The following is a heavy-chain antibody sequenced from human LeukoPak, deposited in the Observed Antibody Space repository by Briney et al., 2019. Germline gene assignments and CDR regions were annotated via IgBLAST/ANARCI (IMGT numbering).Heavy chain of an antibody. CDR3: ARGLGNIVATITGNWFDP. CDR1: GYTFTSYD. D-gene: IGHD5-12*01. V-gene: IGHV1-8*01. Sequence: ASVKVSCKASGYTFTSYDINWVRQATGQGLEWMGWMNPNSGNTGYAQKFQGRVTMTRNTSISTAYMGLSSLRSEDTAVYYCARGLGNIVATITGNWFDPWGQGTLVTVSS. J-gene: IGHJ5*02. CDR2: MNPNSGNT.